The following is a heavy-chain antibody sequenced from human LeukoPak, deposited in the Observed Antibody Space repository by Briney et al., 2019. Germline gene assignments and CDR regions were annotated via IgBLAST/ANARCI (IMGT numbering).Heavy chain of an antibody. D-gene: IGHD3-3*01. CDR2: ISAYNGNT. V-gene: IGHV1-18*01. J-gene: IGHJ6*02. CDR1: GYTFTSYG. Sequence: ASVNVSCKASGYTFTSYGISWVRQAPGQGLEWMGWISAYNGNTNYAQKLQGRVTMTTDTSTSTAYMELRSLRSDDTAVYYCARKTPRRDYDFWSGYFGQDYYYYGMDVWGQGTTVTVSS. CDR3: ARKTPRRDYDFWSGYFGQDYYYYGMDV.